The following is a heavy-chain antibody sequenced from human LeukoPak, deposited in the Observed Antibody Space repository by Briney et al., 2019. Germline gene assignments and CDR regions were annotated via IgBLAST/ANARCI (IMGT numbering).Heavy chain of an antibody. Sequence: PSETLSLTCAVYGGSFSGYYWSWIRQPPGKGLEWIGEINHSGSTNYNPSLKSRVTISVDTSKKQFSLKLSSVTAADTAVYYCAAMVRGDNFDYWGQGTLVTVSS. CDR2: INHSGST. V-gene: IGHV4-34*01. CDR3: AAMVRGDNFDY. D-gene: IGHD3-10*01. J-gene: IGHJ4*02. CDR1: GGSFSGYY.